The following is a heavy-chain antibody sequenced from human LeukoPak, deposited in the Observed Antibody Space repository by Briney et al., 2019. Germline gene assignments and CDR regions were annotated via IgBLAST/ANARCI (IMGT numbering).Heavy chain of an antibody. CDR2: IYYSGST. D-gene: IGHD3-10*01. V-gene: IGHV4-39*01. Sequence: TSSETLSLTCTVSGGSVNSGSYYWGWIRQPPGEGLERIGNIYYSGSTSYSPSLKSRVTISVDTSKNQFSLKLNSVTAADTAVYYCARKPYGSGRFDYWGQGTLATVSS. CDR3: ARKPYGSGRFDY. J-gene: IGHJ4*02. CDR1: GGSVNSGSYY.